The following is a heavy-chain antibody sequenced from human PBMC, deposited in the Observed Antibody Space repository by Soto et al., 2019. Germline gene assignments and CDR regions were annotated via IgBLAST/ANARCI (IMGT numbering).Heavy chain of an antibody. CDR1: GYTFSSYW. D-gene: IGHD2-2*01. V-gene: IGHV5-51*01. CDR2: INPGDSDI. CDR3: ARQSLRMPYFFDY. J-gene: IGHJ4*02. Sequence: LKISCKGSGYTFSSYWIAWVRQMPGKGLEGMAMINPGDSDIRHSPSFEGQVTISADKSITTAYLPWGTLTASDTAMYYCARQSLRMPYFFDYWGPGTLVNVSS.